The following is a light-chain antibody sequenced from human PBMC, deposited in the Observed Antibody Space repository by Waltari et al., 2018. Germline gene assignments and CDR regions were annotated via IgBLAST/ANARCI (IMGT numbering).Light chain of an antibody. Sequence: SYDLTQPPSVSVPPGQTAKVTCSGDTLPNTYAHWYQKKPGQAPLLLIYQDTERPSGISERFSGSSSGTTVTLTISDVQAEDEADYYCQSADTSGVYPRFGGGTKLTVL. CDR3: QSADTSGVYPR. CDR1: TLPNTY. CDR2: QDT. V-gene: IGLV3-25*03. J-gene: IGLJ3*02.